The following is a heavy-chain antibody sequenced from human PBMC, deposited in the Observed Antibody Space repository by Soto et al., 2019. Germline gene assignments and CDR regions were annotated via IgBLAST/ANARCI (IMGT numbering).Heavy chain of an antibody. D-gene: IGHD2-21*02. V-gene: IGHV1-3*01. CDR2: INAGNGNT. J-gene: IGHJ4*02. CDR3: ARSIVVVTALDY. Sequence: ASVKVSCKASGYTFTSYAMHWVRQAPGQRFEWMGWINAGNGNTKYSQKFQGRVTITRDTSASTAYMELSSLRSEDTAVYYCARSIVVVTALDYWVQGTLVTVSS. CDR1: GYTFTSYA.